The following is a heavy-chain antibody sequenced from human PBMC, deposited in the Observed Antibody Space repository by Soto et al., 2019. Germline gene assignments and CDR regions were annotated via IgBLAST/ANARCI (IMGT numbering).Heavy chain of an antibody. CDR1: GGSISSSRYY. J-gene: IGHJ3*02. CDR3: AGPPIPYCSSTGCPFDAFDI. D-gene: IGHD2-2*01. Sequence: QLQLQESGPGLVKPSETLSLTCTVSGGSISSSRYYWGWIRQPPGKGLEWIGSIYYSGITYYNPSLTSRVTTSVDTSKNQFSLKLSSVTAADTAVYYCAGPPIPYCSSTGCPFDAFDIWGQGTMVTVSS. CDR2: IYYSGIT. V-gene: IGHV4-39*01.